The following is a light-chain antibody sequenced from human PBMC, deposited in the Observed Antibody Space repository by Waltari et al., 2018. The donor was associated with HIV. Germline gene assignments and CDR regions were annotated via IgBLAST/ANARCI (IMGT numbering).Light chain of an antibody. V-gene: IGLV1-47*01. CDR3: QSYDSSLSASV. CDR2: RNN. CDR1: SSNIGSNY. Sequence: QSVLTQSPSASGTPGQRVTISCSGSSSNIGSNYVYWYQQLPGTAPKLLLYRNNQRPSGVPDRFSGSKSGTSASLAISGLRSEDEAHYYCQSYDSSLSASVFGEGTKLTVL. J-gene: IGLJ2*01.